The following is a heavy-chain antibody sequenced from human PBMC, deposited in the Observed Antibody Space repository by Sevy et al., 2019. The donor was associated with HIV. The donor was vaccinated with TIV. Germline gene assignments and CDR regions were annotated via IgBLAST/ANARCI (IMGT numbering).Heavy chain of an antibody. Sequence: GGSLRLSCAASGFSFSSYWMHWVRQAPGKGLEWVSRSNSDEISRSYADSVMGRFTITRDNAKNTLYLQMENLRVEDTAIYYCARAHYYYDSSGYMWIDAFDVWGQGTTVTVSS. V-gene: IGHV3-74*01. CDR3: ARAHYYYDSSGYMWIDAFDV. CDR2: SNSDEISR. J-gene: IGHJ3*01. D-gene: IGHD3-22*01. CDR1: GFSFSSYW.